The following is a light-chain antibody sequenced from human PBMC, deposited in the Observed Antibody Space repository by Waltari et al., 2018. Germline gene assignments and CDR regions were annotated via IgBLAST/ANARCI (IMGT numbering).Light chain of an antibody. CDR1: QSVSSY. CDR2: DAS. CDR3: QQRSNWPT. Sequence: EIVLTQSPATLSLSPGERATLSCRASQSVSSYLAWYQQKPGQAPRLLIYDASNRATGIPARFSGSGYWTDFTLAISSLEPEDFAVYYCQQRSNWPTFGQGTRLGIK. V-gene: IGKV3-11*01. J-gene: IGKJ5*01.